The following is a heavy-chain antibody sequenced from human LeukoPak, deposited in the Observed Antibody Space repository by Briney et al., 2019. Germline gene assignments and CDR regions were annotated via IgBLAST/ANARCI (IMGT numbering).Heavy chain of an antibody. J-gene: IGHJ4*02. CDR2: IYHSGST. D-gene: IGHD1-7*01. Sequence: SETLSLTCAVSGYSISSGYYWGWIRQPPGKGLESIGSIYHSGSTYYNPSLQSRVTISVDTSKNQFSLKLSSVTAADTAVYYCARGPELRPINYFDYWGQGTLVTVSS. CDR1: GYSISSGYY. V-gene: IGHV4-38-2*01. CDR3: ARGPELRPINYFDY.